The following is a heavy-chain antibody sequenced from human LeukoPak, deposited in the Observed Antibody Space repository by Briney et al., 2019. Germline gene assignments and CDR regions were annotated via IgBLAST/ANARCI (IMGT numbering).Heavy chain of an antibody. J-gene: IGHJ4*02. CDR1: GGSIGSTTYY. V-gene: IGHV4-39*01. D-gene: IGHD1-20*01. CDR3: ARRITGTTSDSYDY. Sequence: SETLSLTCTVSGGSIGSTTYYWGWIRQSPGKGLMWVGSISYSGSTYYNPSLKSRVSVSVDTSKNQFYLKVIAVTAADTAVYYCARRITGTTSDSYDYWGQGTLVTVSS. CDR2: ISYSGST.